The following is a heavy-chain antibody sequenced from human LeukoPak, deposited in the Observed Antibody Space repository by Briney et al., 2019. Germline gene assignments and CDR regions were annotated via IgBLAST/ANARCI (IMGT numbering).Heavy chain of an antibody. CDR2: INPSGGST. Sequence: GASVKVSCKASGYTFTSYYMHWVRQAPGQGLEWMGIINPSGGSTSYAQKFQGRVTMTRDTSTSTVYMELSSLRSEDTAVYYCAGEHTRYSSGWRPNYYFDYWGQGTLVTVSS. CDR1: GYTFTSYY. D-gene: IGHD6-19*01. J-gene: IGHJ4*02. CDR3: AGEHTRYSSGWRPNYYFDY. V-gene: IGHV1-46*01.